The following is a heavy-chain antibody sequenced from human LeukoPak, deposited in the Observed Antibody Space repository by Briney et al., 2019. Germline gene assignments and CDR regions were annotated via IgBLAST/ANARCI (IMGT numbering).Heavy chain of an antibody. V-gene: IGHV4-30-4*08. CDR3: AREDYGDYVQWTR. J-gene: IGHJ4*02. CDR2: ISSSGST. Sequence: SETLSLTCTVSGGSISSSSYYWSWIRQPPGTGLEWIGYISSSGSTYYNPSLRSRVTISVDTSKNQFSLKLRSVTAADTAVYYCAREDYGDYVQWTRWGQGTLVTVSS. CDR1: GGSISSSSYY. D-gene: IGHD4-17*01.